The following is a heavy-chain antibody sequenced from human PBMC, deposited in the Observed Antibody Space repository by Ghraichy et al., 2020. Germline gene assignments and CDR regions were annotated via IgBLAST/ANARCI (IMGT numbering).Heavy chain of an antibody. D-gene: IGHD6-13*01. CDR1: GGSISSYY. CDR2: IYYSGST. J-gene: IGHJ4*02. V-gene: IGHV4-59*01. CDR3: ARHIAAVDY. Sequence: SETLSLTCTVSGGSISSYYWRWIRQPPGTGLEWIGYIYYSGSTNYNPSLKSRVPISVDTSKNQFSLKLSSVTAADTAVYYCARHIAAVDYWGQGTLVTVSS.